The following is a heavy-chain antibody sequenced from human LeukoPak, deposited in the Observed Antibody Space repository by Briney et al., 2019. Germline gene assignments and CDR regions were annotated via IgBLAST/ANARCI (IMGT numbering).Heavy chain of an antibody. Sequence: SETLSLTCAVYGGSFSGYYWSWIRQPPGKGLEWIGEINHSGSTNYNPSLKSRVTISVDTSKNQFSLKLSSMTAADTAVYYCATLGEGMDVWGKGTTVTVSS. D-gene: IGHD3-10*01. CDR3: ATLGEGMDV. CDR2: INHSGST. J-gene: IGHJ6*03. CDR1: GGSFSGYY. V-gene: IGHV4-34*01.